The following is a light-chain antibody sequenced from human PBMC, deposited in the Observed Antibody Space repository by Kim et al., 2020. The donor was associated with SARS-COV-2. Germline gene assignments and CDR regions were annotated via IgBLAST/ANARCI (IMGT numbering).Light chain of an antibody. CDR3: AAWDDSLKGLV. CDR2: INE. CDR1: SSNRGTNT. J-gene: IGLJ3*02. V-gene: IGLV1-44*01. Sequence: GQRINSSCAGSSSNRGTNTGKWDEQVPGQAPEYLIYINEQRPSAVSDRRAGSKSCTSASLTISGLQSEDEADYYCAAWDDSLKGLVFGGGTQLTV.